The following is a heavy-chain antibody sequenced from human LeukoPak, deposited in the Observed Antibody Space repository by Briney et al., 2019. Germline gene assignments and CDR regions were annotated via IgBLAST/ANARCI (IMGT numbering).Heavy chain of an antibody. Sequence: PSETLSLTCAVSGGSISFYYWSWIRQPPGKGLEWIGYIYTTGSTNYNPSLKSRVTISVDTSKNQFSLNLSSVTAADTAVYYCAREYYYGSGSGRAAFDIWSQGTMVTVSS. CDR3: AREYYYGSGSGRAAFDI. D-gene: IGHD3-10*01. V-gene: IGHV4-59*01. CDR1: GGSISFYY. J-gene: IGHJ3*02. CDR2: IYTTGST.